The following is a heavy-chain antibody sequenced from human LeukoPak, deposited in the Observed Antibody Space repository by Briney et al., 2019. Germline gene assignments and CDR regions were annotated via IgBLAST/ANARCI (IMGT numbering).Heavy chain of an antibody. J-gene: IGHJ4*02. CDR1: GFTFSSYA. Sequence: GSLILSCAASGFTFSSYAMSWVRQAPGKGLEWISYISPSSGIIYYADSVKGRFTISRDNAKNSLYLQMNSLRAEDTAVYYCARGKGIENWGQGTLVTVSS. CDR3: ARGKGIEN. V-gene: IGHV3-48*01. CDR2: ISPSSGII. D-gene: IGHD2-15*01.